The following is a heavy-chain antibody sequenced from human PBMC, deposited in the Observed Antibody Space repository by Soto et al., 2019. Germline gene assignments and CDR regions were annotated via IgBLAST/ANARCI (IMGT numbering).Heavy chain of an antibody. D-gene: IGHD5-12*01. CDR2: IWYDGSNK. CDR1: GFTFSSYG. Sequence: QVQLVESGGGVVQPGRSLRLSCAASGFTFSSYGMHWVRQAPGKGLEWVAVIWYDGSNKYYADSVKGRFTISRDNSKNTLYLQMNSLRAEDTAVYCCARDSGATILSYFDYWGQGTLVTVSS. CDR3: ARDSGATILSYFDY. J-gene: IGHJ4*02. V-gene: IGHV3-33*01.